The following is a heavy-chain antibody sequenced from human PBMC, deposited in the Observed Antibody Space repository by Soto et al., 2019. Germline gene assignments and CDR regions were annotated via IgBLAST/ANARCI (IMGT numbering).Heavy chain of an antibody. CDR3: ARPQGYCSSTTCPPFDY. D-gene: IGHD2-2*01. V-gene: IGHV5-51*07. J-gene: IGHJ4*02. CDR1: GYTYRTHW. CDR2: IWPDDSDT. Sequence: VESLNISCKGSGYTYRTHWIGWLHQMPGKGLEWMGIIWPDDSDTRYSPSFQGQVTISADKSINTAYLQWSGLKASDTAMYYCARPQGYCSSTTCPPFDYWGQGTLVTVSS.